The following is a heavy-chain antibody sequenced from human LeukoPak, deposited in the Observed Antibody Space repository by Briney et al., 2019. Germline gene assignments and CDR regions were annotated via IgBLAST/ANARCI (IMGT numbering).Heavy chain of an antibody. V-gene: IGHV3-15*01. CDR1: GFTFSNAW. J-gene: IGHJ4*02. CDR3: TTVGCRSTSCYADY. CDR2: IKSKTDGGTT. Sequence: GGSLRLSCAASGFTFSNAWMTWVRQAPGKGLEWVGHIKSKTDGGTTDYAAPVKGRFTISRDGSKNTLYLQMNSLKTEDTAVYYCTTVGCRSTSCYADYWGQGTLVTVSS. D-gene: IGHD2-2*01.